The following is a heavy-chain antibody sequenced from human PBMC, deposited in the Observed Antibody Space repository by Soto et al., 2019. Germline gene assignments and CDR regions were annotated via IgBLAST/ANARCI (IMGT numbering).Heavy chain of an antibody. Sequence: PSGTLSLTCTVSGGSISSGDCYWSWIRQPPGKGLEWIGYIYYSGSTYYNPSLKSRVTISVDTSKNQFSLKLSSVTAADTAVYYCATATGSENSQHWGQGTLVTVSS. CDR1: GGSISSGDCY. CDR2: IYYSGST. V-gene: IGHV4-30-4*01. CDR3: ATATGSENSQH. D-gene: IGHD5-12*01. J-gene: IGHJ1*01.